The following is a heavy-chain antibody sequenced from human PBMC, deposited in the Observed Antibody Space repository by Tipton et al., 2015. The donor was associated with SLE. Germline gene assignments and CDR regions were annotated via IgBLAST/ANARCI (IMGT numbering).Heavy chain of an antibody. CDR3: ARPHLYYDDGSDLGY. CDR1: GDSISSSNYY. V-gene: IGHV4-39*01. D-gene: IGHD3-22*01. CDR2: INHSGST. Sequence: TLSLTCTVSGDSISSSNYYWSWVRQPPGKGLEWIGEINHSGSTKYNPSLKSRVTISVDTSKQQFSLKVSSVTAADTAVYYCARPHLYYDDGSDLGYWGQGTLVTVSS. J-gene: IGHJ4*02.